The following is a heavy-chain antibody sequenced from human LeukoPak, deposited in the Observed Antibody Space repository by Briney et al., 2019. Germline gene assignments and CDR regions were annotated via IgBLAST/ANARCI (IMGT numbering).Heavy chain of an antibody. CDR3: ARDRISGSSIWYEFDY. D-gene: IGHD6-13*01. V-gene: IGHV3-21*01. Sequence: GGSLRLSCAASGFTFSTYAMTWVRQAPGKGLEWVSGINSNGDEIYYADSVKGRFTISRDNAKNSLYLQMNSLRAEDTAVYYCARDRISGSSIWYEFDYWGQGTLVTVSS. J-gene: IGHJ4*02. CDR1: GFTFSTYA. CDR2: INSNGDEI.